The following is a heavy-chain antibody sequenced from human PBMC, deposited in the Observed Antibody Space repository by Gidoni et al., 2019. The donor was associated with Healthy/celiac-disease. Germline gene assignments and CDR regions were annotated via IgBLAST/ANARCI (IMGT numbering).Heavy chain of an antibody. CDR3: ARGKGGYSYGYVGKDY. D-gene: IGHD5-18*01. CDR2: IWYDGSNK. J-gene: IGHJ4*02. Sequence: QVQLVESGGGVVQPGRSLRLPCAASGFTFSSYGMDGVRQGPGKGLGWVAVIWYDGSNKCYADSVKRRFTISRDNSKNTLYMQMNSLRAEDTAVYYGARGKGGYSYGYVGKDYWGQGTLVTVSS. CDR1: GFTFSSYG. V-gene: IGHV3-33*01.